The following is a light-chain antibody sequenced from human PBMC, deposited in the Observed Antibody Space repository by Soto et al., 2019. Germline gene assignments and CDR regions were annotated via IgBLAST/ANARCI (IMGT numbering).Light chain of an antibody. CDR3: QQRPNWPLT. CDR2: DAS. Sequence: EIVLTQSPSTLSVSPGEGATLSCRASQGISSHLAWYQQKPGKAPRLLMYDASKWATGLPARFSGSGSGTDFTLTISSLAPEDFAVYYCQQRPNWPLTFGGGTKVEIK. J-gene: IGKJ4*01. CDR1: QGISSH. V-gene: IGKV3-11*01.